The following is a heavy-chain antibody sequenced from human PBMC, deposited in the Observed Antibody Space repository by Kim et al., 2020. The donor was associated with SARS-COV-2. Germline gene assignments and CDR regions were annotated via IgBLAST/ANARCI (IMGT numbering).Heavy chain of an antibody. J-gene: IGHJ4*02. Sequence: GGSLRLSCAASGFTFSSYAMSWVRQAPGKGLEWFSAISDNGGGTYYADSVKGRFTISRDNSKNTLYLQMNSLRAEDTAVYYCAKVTWDGLDDYWGQGTLVTVSS. V-gene: IGHV3-23*01. CDR1: GFTFSSYA. CDR2: ISDNGGGT. D-gene: IGHD6-19*01. CDR3: AKVTWDGLDDY.